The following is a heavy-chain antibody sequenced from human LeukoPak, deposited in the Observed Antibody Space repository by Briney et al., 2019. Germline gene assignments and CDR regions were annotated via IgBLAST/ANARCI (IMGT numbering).Heavy chain of an antibody. CDR2: IYYSGST. CDR3: ARGRYCGGDCYLVDYYYYMDV. D-gene: IGHD2-21*02. Sequence: SETLSLTCTVSGGSISSYHWSWIRQPPGKGLEWIGYIYYSGSTNYNPSLKSRVTISVDTSKNQFSLKLSSVTAADTAVYYCARGRYCGGDCYLVDYYYYMDVWGKGTTVTVSS. CDR1: GGSISSYH. J-gene: IGHJ6*03. V-gene: IGHV4-59*01.